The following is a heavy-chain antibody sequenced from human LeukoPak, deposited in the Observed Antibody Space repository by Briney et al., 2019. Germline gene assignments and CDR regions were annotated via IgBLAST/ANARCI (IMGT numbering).Heavy chain of an antibody. Sequence: SETLSLTCTVSGGSISSHYWSWIRQPPGKGLEWIGYIYYSGSTNYNHSLKSRVTISVDTSKNQFSLQLSSVTPADTAVYYCARGHGRVLDYWGQGTLVTVCS. CDR3: ARGHGRVLDY. CDR2: IYYSGST. J-gene: IGHJ4*02. CDR1: GGSISSHY. V-gene: IGHV4-59*11. D-gene: IGHD1-1*01.